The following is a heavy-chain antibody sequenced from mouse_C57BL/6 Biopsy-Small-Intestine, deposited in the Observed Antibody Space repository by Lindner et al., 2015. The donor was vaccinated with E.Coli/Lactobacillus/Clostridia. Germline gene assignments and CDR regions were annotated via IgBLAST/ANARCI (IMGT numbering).Heavy chain of an antibody. V-gene: IGHV6-6*01. D-gene: IGHD1-1*02. J-gene: IGHJ1*03. Sequence: VQLQESGGGLVEPGGSMKLSCAVSGFTFSDAWMDWVRQSPEKGLEWVAEIRNKADNFATYYAESVKGRFTISRDDSKSSVYLQMSSLRAEDTGIYYCTGNWYFDVWGTGTTVTVSS. CDR3: TGNWYFDV. CDR1: GFTFSDAW. CDR2: IRNKADNFAT.